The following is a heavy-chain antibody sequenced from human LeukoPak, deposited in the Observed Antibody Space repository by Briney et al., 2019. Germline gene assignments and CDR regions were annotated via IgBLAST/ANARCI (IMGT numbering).Heavy chain of an antibody. D-gene: IGHD3-3*01. CDR3: AKLSSITIFGVVRYYYYYMDV. CDR2: ISGSGGST. V-gene: IGHV3-23*01. CDR1: GFTFSSYA. J-gene: IGHJ6*03. Sequence: GGSLRLSCAASGFTFSSYAMSWVRQAPGEGLEWVSAISGSGGSTYYTDSVKGRFTISRDNSKNTLYLQMNSLRAEDTAVYYCAKLSSITIFGVVRYYYYYMDVWGKGTTVTVSS.